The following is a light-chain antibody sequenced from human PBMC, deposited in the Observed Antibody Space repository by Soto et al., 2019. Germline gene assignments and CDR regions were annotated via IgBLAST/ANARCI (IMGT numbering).Light chain of an antibody. V-gene: IGKV3-20*01. CDR3: QQYGTSPYT. Sequence: ELVLTQSPGTLSLALGERATLSCRASQSVPSDYLAWYQQKRGRAPSLLIYAASSRATGVADRFSGSGSGKDFTLTISRLEPEDFAVYYCQQYGTSPYTFGQGTKLEIK. CDR1: QSVPSDY. J-gene: IGKJ2*01. CDR2: AAS.